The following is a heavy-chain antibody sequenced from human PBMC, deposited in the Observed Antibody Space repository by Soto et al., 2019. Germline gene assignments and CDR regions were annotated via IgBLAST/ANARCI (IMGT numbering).Heavy chain of an antibody. D-gene: IGHD4-17*01. Sequence: SETLSLTCAVYGGSFSGYYWSWIRQPPGKGLEWIGYIYYSGSTNYNPSLKSRVTISVDTSKNQFSLKLSSVTAADTAVYYCARGADYGSYYYYMDVWGKGTTVTVSS. CDR1: GGSFSGYY. V-gene: IGHV4-59*01. J-gene: IGHJ6*03. CDR2: IYYSGST. CDR3: ARGADYGSYYYYMDV.